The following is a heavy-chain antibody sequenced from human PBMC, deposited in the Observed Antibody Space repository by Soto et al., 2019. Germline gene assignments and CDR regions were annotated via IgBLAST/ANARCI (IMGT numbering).Heavy chain of an antibody. D-gene: IGHD5-18*01. Sequence: PSETLSLTCAVYGASFSGYYWSWIRQPPGKGLEWIGEINHSGSTNYNPSLKDRDTKSVDTSKNQFSLNLSPVTAADTAVYYCARGLRIKLWFYGELFDYWGQRTPVTVYS. V-gene: IGHV4-34*01. CDR2: INHSGST. CDR3: ARGLRIKLWFYGELFDY. J-gene: IGHJ4*02. CDR1: GASFSGYY.